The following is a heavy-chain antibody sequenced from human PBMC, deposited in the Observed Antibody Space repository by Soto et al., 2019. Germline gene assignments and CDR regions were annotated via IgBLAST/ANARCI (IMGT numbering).Heavy chain of an antibody. D-gene: IGHD1-1*01. CDR1: GGSISSYY. CDR3: ATGRAGYGYFDY. V-gene: IGHV4-59*01. Sequence: SETLSLTCTVSGGSISSYYWSWIRQPPGKGLEWIGYIYYSGSTNYNPSLKSRVTISVNTSKNNFSLKLSSVTAADTAVYYCATGRAGYGYFDYWGRGTLVTVSS. CDR2: IYYSGST. J-gene: IGHJ4*02.